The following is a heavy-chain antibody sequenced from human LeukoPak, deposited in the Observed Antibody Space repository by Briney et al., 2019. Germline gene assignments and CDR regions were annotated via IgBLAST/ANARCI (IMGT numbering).Heavy chain of an antibody. D-gene: IGHD6-13*01. J-gene: IGHJ1*01. CDR2: IHRDGNNI. CDR3: ARDRRVQLAQIDHAEYFQH. V-gene: IGHV3-74*01. Sequence: PGGFLRLSCVASGFTFDTYWMHWVRQAPGKGLVWVSRIHRDGNNINYADFVQGRFTVSRDNAKNTLYLQMHSLRVEDTAVYYCARDRRVQLAQIDHAEYFQHWGQGTLVTVSS. CDR1: GFTFDTYW.